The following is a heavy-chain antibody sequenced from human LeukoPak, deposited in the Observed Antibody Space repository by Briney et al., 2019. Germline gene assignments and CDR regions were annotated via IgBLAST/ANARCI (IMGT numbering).Heavy chain of an antibody. CDR3: ARDLTRDIVVVPAEGWFDP. J-gene: IGHJ5*02. CDR1: GYTLTELS. V-gene: IGHV1-24*01. Sequence: ASVKVSCKVSGYTLTELSMHWVRQAPGKGLEWMGGFDPEDGETIYAQKFQGRVTMTEDTSTDTAYMELSSLRSDDTAVYYCARDLTRDIVVVPAEGWFDPWGQGTLVTVSS. CDR2: FDPEDGET. D-gene: IGHD2-2*01.